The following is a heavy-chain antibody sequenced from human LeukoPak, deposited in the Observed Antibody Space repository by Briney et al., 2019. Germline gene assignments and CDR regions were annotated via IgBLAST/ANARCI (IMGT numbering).Heavy chain of an antibody. Sequence: PSETLSLTCTVSGASISNLYLSWIRQPAGKGLEWIGRLYDSGSTNYNPSLKSRVTMSVDTSTNQFFLKMTSVTAADTAVYYCAREERESAVTTHNWFDPWGQGTLVTVSS. CDR3: AREERESAVTTHNWFDP. V-gene: IGHV4-4*07. D-gene: IGHD4-17*01. CDR2: LYDSGST. CDR1: GASISNLY. J-gene: IGHJ5*02.